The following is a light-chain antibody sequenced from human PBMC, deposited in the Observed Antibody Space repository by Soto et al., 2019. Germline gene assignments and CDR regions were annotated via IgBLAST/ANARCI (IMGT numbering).Light chain of an antibody. J-gene: IGLJ1*01. CDR3: SSYTSTTTVRVV. CDR2: DVS. CDR1: SSDIGDSNF. Sequence: QSALAQPASVSGSPGQSITISCTGTSSDIGDSNFVSWYQHHPGKAPKLLIYDVSDRPSRISSRFSGSKSANTASLTISGLQAEDEALYYCSSYTSTTTVRVVFATGTKLTVL. V-gene: IGLV2-14*01.